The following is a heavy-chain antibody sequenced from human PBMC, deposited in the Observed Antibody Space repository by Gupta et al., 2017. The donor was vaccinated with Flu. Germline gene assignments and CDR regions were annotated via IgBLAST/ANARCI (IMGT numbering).Heavy chain of an antibody. J-gene: IGHJ4*02. V-gene: IGHV3-23*01. CDR1: GFTLRSYA. CDR3: AKEGSVTTGFDY. CDR2: ISGSGGST. D-gene: IGHD4-17*01. Sequence: QMLEPGGGLVQPGGSLRLSCAASGFTLRSYAMRWVRQAPGKGLAWVSAISGSGGSTYYADSVKGRFTISRDNSKNTLYLQMNSLRAEDTAVYYCAKEGSVTTGFDYWGQGTLVTVSS.